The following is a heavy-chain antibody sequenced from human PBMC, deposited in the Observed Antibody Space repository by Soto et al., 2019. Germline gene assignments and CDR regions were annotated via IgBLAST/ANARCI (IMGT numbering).Heavy chain of an antibody. CDR2: ISSSRSYI. V-gene: IGHV3-21*01. CDR3: ARDVDSSGYYRGEAFDI. Sequence: EVQLVESGGGLVKPGGSLRLSCAASGFTFSSYSMNWVRQAPGKGLEWVSSISSSRSYIYYADSVKGRFTISRDNAKNSLYLQMNSLRAEDTAVYYCARDVDSSGYYRGEAFDIWGQGTMVTVSS. CDR1: GFTFSSYS. D-gene: IGHD3-22*01. J-gene: IGHJ3*02.